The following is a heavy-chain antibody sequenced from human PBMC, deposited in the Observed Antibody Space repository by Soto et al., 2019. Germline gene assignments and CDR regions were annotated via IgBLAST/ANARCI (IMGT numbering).Heavy chain of an antibody. J-gene: IGHJ5*02. CDR2: SRNKANSYTA. Sequence: GGSLRLSCAASGFTFSDHYMDWVRQAPGKGLEWVGRSRNKANSYTAEYAASVRGRFTISRDDSKNSLYLQMNSLKIEDTAVYYCTRVTRGYCSGGGCFPTWYNWFDPWGKGTLVTVSS. V-gene: IGHV3-72*01. CDR3: TRVTRGYCSGGGCFPTWYNWFDP. D-gene: IGHD2-15*01. CDR1: GFTFSDHY.